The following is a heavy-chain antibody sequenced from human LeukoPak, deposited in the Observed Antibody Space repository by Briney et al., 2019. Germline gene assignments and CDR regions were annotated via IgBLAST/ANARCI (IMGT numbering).Heavy chain of an antibody. D-gene: IGHD3-9*01. J-gene: IGHJ3*02. CDR1: GFTFSSFA. Sequence: GGSLRLSCAASGFTFSSFAMLWLRHAPGKGLEWVSSISSSSSYIYYADSVKGRFTISRDNAKNSLYLQMNSLRAEDTAVYYCARDPDWDAFDIWGQGTMVTVSS. CDR3: ARDPDWDAFDI. V-gene: IGHV3-21*01. CDR2: ISSSSSYI.